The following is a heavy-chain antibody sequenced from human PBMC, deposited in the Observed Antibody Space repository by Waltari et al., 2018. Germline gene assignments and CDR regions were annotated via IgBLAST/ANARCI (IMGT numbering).Heavy chain of an antibody. J-gene: IGHJ4*02. V-gene: IGHV4-4*02. Sequence: QLQLEQSGPGLVKPSESLSLTCAVSGDSLRSRDWWSWVRQSPGKGLEWIGEVHRSGKTNYNPSLASRVTVSIDTSNNQFSLTMPSPTAADTAMYYCARDRGKGLYLDSWGQGTLVTVSP. CDR1: GDSLRSRDW. CDR3: ARDRGKGLYLDS. CDR2: VHRSGKT. D-gene: IGHD2-15*01.